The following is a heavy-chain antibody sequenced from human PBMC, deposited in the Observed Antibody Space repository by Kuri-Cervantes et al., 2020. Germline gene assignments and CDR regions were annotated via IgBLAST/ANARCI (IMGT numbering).Heavy chain of an antibody. CDR3: AATGGSGSATGD. D-gene: IGHD3-10*01. CDR2: ISWNSGSI. Sequence: LSLTCAASGFTFDDYAMHWVRQAPGKGLEWVSGISWNSGSIGYADSVKGRFTISRDNAKNSLYLQMNSLRAEDTALYYCAATGGSGSATGDWGQGILVTVSS. J-gene: IGHJ4*02. CDR1: GFTFDDYA. V-gene: IGHV3-9*01.